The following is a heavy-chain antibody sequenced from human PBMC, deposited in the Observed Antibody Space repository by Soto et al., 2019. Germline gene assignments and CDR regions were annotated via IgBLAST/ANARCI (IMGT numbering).Heavy chain of an antibody. CDR3: ARYLRYCSGGSCYNHAFDI. D-gene: IGHD2-15*01. V-gene: IGHV4-59*08. CDR2: IYYSGYT. Sequence: PSETLSLTCTVSGGSISSYYWSWIRQPPGKGLEWIGYIYYSGYTNYNPSLKSRVTISVDTSKNQFSLKLSSVTAADTAVYYCARYLRYCSGGSCYNHAFDIWGQGTMVTVSS. J-gene: IGHJ3*02. CDR1: GGSISSYY.